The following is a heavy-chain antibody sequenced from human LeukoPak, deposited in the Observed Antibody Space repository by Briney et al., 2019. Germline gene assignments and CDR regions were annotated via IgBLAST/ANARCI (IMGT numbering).Heavy chain of an antibody. D-gene: IGHD2-2*01. CDR2: IYTSGST. V-gene: IGHV4-4*07. Sequence: SETLSLTCTVSGRSISSYYWSWIRQPAGKGLEWIGRIYTSGSTNYNPSLKSRVTMSVDTSKNQLSVKLSSVTAADTAVYYCARDQSRHCSSTSCYGRADWFDPWGQGTLVTVSS. J-gene: IGHJ5*02. CDR1: GRSISSYY. CDR3: ARDQSRHCSSTSCYGRADWFDP.